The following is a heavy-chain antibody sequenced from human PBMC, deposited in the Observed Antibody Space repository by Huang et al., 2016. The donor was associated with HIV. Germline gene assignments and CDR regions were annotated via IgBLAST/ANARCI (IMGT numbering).Heavy chain of an antibody. CDR3: TTVKSGYELYYYYYYMDV. D-gene: IGHD5-12*01. V-gene: IGHV3-15*01. CDR1: GFTFSNAW. CDR2: MKSKTDGGTT. J-gene: IGHJ6*03. Sequence: EVQLVESGGGLVKPGGSLRLSCAASGFTFSNAWMSWVSKAPGKGREVVDRMKSKTDGGTTDYGATVKSRVNIARDDSKNTLYLKMNSLKTEDTAVYYCTTVKSGYELYYYYYYMDVWGKGTTVTVSS.